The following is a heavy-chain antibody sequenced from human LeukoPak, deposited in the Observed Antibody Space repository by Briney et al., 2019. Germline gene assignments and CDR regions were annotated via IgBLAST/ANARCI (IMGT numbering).Heavy chain of an antibody. J-gene: IGHJ4*02. D-gene: IGHD2-2*01. CDR1: GFTFSSYW. CDR3: ARDGVVPAYYFDY. Sequence: PGGSLRLSCAASGFTFSSYWMHWVRQAPGKGLVWVSRINSDGSSTSYADSVKGRFTISRDNAKNTLYLQMNSLKAEDTAVYYCARDGVVPAYYFDYWGQGTLVTVSS. V-gene: IGHV3-74*01. CDR2: INSDGSST.